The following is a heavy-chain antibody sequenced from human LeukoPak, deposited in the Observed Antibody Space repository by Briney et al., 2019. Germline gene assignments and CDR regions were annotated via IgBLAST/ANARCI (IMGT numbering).Heavy chain of an antibody. J-gene: IGHJ3*02. CDR2: INPSGGST. D-gene: IGHD5-12*01. V-gene: IGHV1-46*01. CDR3: ARAGGYASPIGI. CDR1: GYTFTGYY. Sequence: ASVKVSCKAYGYTFTGYYMHWVRQAPGQGLEWMGIINPSGGSTSYAQKFQGRVTMTRDMSTSTVYMELSSLRSEDTAVYYCARAGGYASPIGIWGQGTMVTDSS.